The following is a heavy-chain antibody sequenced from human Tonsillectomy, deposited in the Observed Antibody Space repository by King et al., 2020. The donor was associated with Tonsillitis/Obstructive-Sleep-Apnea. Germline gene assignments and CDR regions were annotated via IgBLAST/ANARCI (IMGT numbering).Heavy chain of an antibody. CDR2: INHSGST. CDR3: ARMHPTGEFDY. J-gene: IGHJ4*02. CDR1: GGFFSGYY. V-gene: IGHV4-34*01. Sequence: VQLQQWGAGLLKPSETLSLTCAVYGGFFSGYYCSWIRQPPGKGLEWIGEINHSGSTNYNPSLKSRVPISVDTSKNQLSLKLTSVTAADTAVYYCARMHPTGEFDYWGQGTLVTVSS. D-gene: IGHD7-27*01.